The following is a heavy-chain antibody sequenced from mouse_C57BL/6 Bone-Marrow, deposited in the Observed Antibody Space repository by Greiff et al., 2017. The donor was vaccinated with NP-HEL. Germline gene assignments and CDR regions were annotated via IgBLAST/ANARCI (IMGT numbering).Heavy chain of an antibody. CDR2: INPSSGYT. Sequence: QVQLKQSGAELARPGASVKMSCKASGYTFTSYTMHWVKQRPGQGLEWIGYINPSSGYTKYNQKFKDKATLTADKSSSTAYMQLSSLTSEDSAVYYCARMEAFYGYEFAYWGQGTLVTVSA. CDR1: GYTFTSYT. CDR3: ARMEAFYGYEFAY. V-gene: IGHV1-4*01. J-gene: IGHJ3*01. D-gene: IGHD2-2*01.